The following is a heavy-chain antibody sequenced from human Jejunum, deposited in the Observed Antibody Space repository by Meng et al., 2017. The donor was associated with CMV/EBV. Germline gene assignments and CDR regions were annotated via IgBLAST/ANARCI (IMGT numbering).Heavy chain of an antibody. V-gene: IGHV4-59*01. J-gene: IGHJ1*01. CDR3: ARDQSEGYNWGSHHHSPWPH. Sequence: TYYWSWIRQPPGKGLEWIGYIYYSGSTNYNPSLKSRVTISVDTSKNQFSLKLSSVTAADTAVYYCARDQSEGYNWGSHHHSPWPHWGQGTLVTVSS. CDR1: TYY. CDR2: IYYSGST. D-gene: IGHD3-16*02.